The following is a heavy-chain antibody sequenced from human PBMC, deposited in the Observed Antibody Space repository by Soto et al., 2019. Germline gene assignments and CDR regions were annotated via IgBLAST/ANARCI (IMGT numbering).Heavy chain of an antibody. J-gene: IGHJ4*02. CDR3: ARDSQPYYYDSSGYQPFDY. CDR2: IWYDGSNK. V-gene: IGHV3-33*08. Sequence: GGSLRLSCAASGFTFETYGMHWVRQAPGKGLEWVAVIWYDGSNKYYADSVKGRFTISRDNSKNTLYLQMNSLRAEDTAVYYCARDSQPYYYDSSGYQPFDYWGQGTLVTVSS. D-gene: IGHD3-22*01. CDR1: GFTFETYG.